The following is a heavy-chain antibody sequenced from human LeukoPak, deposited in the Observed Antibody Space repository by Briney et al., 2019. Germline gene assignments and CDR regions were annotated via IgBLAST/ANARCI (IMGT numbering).Heavy chain of an antibody. J-gene: IGHJ6*03. CDR1: GGTFSSYA. CDR3: ARSRGIAAHMDV. CDR2: IIPIFGTA. Sequence: ASVKVSCKASGGTFSSYAISWVRQAPGRGLEWMGGIIPIFGTANYAQEFQGRVTITADESTSTAYMELSSLRSEDTAVYYCARSRGIAAHMDVWGKGTTVTVSS. D-gene: IGHD6-13*01. V-gene: IGHV1-69*13.